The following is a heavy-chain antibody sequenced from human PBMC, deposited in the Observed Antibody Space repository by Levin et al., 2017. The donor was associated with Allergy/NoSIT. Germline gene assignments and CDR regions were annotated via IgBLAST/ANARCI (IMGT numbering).Heavy chain of an antibody. V-gene: IGHV1-8*01. CDR2: MNPNSGNT. J-gene: IGHJ6*02. CDR3: AREDKFGGYSGYAGGGGMDV. CDR1: GYTFTSYD. D-gene: IGHD5-12*01. Sequence: GESLKISCKASGYTFTSYDINWVRQATGQGLEWMGWMNPNSGNTGYAQKFQGRVTMTRNTSISTAYMELSSLRSEDTAVYYCAREDKFGGYSGYAGGGGMDVWGQGTTVTVSS.